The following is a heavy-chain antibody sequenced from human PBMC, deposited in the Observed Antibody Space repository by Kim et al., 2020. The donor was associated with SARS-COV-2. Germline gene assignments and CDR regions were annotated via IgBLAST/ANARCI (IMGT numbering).Heavy chain of an antibody. J-gene: IGHJ4*02. D-gene: IGHD1-7*01. CDR3: AAYRVENGNFRRTRVDS. V-gene: IGHV4-61*02. CDR2: IYTSGGT. CDR1: GGSISSGSYY. Sequence: SETLSLTCTVSGGSISSGSYYWTWIRQPAGKGLEWIGRIYTSGGTNYNPSLTSRVTISVDRSKNQFSLRLSSVTAADTAVYYCAAYRVENGNFRRTRVDSWGPGTLVTVSS.